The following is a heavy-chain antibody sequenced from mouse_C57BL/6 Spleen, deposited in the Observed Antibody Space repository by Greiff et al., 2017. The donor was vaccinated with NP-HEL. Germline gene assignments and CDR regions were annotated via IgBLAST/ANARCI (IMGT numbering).Heavy chain of an antibody. CDR3: ARAGGSSSCAMDY. V-gene: IGHV1-4*01. J-gene: IGHJ4*01. D-gene: IGHD1-1*02. CDR2: INPSSGYT. CDR1: GYTFTSYT. Sequence: VQLLESGAELARPGASVKMSCKASGYTFTSYTMHWVKQRPGQGLEWIGYINPSSGYTKYNQKFKDKATLTADTSSSTAYMQLSSLTSEDSAVYYCARAGGSSSCAMDYWGQGTTVTVSS.